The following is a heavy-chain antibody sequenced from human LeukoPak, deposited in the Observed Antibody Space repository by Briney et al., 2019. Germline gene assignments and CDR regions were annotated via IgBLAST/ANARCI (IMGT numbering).Heavy chain of an antibody. CDR2: ISSSGRYI. V-gene: IGHV3-21*01. D-gene: IGHD2-15*01. J-gene: IGHJ4*02. CDR3: AKGRAVEVVAAFNY. Sequence: GGSLRLSCAASGFTFSSYNMNWVRQAPGKGLEWVSSISSSGRYIYYADSVKGRFTISRDNAKNSVYLQMNSLRAEDTAVYYCAKGRAVEVVAAFNYWGQGTVVTVSS. CDR1: GFTFSSYN.